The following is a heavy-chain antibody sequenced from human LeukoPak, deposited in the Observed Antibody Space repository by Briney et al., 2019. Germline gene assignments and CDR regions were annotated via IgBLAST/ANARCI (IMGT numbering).Heavy chain of an antibody. CDR2: IIPILGIA. CDR1: GYTFTSHG. D-gene: IGHD1-26*01. CDR3: ARQRDSGSFWLDP. J-gene: IGHJ5*02. Sequence: GASVMVSCKASGYTFTSHGISWVRQAPGQGLEWMGRIIPILGIANYAQRFQGRVTITADKSTSTAYMELSSLRSEDTAVYYCARQRDSGSFWLDPWGQGTLVTVSS. V-gene: IGHV1-69*04.